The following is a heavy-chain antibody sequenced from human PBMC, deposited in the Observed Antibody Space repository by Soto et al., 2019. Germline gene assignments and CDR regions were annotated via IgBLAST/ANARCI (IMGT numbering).Heavy chain of an antibody. CDR2: ISSSSSYI. D-gene: IGHD7-27*01. CDR1: GFTFSSYS. CDR3: GRGGELGDAFDI. Sequence: EVQLVESGGGLVKPGGSLRLSCAASGFTFSSYSMNWVRQAPGKGLEWVSSISSSSSYIYYADSVKGRFTISRDNAKKSLYMKMNGLRAEDRVVYYCGRGGELGDAFDIWGQGTMVTVSS. J-gene: IGHJ3*02. V-gene: IGHV3-21*01.